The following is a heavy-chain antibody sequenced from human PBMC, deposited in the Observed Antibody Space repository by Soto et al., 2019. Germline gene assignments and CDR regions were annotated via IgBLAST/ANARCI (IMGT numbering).Heavy chain of an antibody. CDR2: IIPIFGTA. CDR3: ARSQGGSSSLDIYYYYYYGMDV. D-gene: IGHD2-15*01. J-gene: IGHJ6*02. V-gene: IGHV1-69*06. CDR1: GGTFSSYA. Sequence: QVQLVQSGAEVKKPGSSVKVSCKAPGGTFSSYAISWVRQAPGQGLEWMGGIIPIFGTAKYAQKFQGRVTITADKSTSTGYMELSSLRSEDMAVYYCARSQGGSSSLDIYYYYYYGMDVWGQGTTVTVSS.